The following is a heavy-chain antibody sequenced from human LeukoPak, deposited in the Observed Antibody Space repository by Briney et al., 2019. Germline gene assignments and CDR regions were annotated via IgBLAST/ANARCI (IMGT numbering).Heavy chain of an antibody. CDR1: GGSISSSSYY. D-gene: IGHD6-6*01. CDR2: IYYSGST. CDR3: ARGRYSSSSWAGNWFDP. J-gene: IGHJ5*02. Sequence: SETLSLTCTVSGGSISSSSYYWGWIRQPPGKGLEWIGSIYYSGSTYYNPSLKSRVTISVDTSKNQFSLKLSSVTAAGTAVYYCARGRYSSSSWAGNWFDPWGQGTLVTVSS. V-gene: IGHV4-39*07.